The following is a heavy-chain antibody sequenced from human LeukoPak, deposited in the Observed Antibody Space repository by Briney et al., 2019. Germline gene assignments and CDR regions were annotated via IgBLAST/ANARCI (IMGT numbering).Heavy chain of an antibody. Sequence: SETLSLTCAVYGGSFSGYYWSWLRQPPGKGLEGMGEINHSGSANYNPSLTRGGTISVDTSKKNFFLNLRSVTAADTAVYYCARRGGDMPARGFMDVWGKGTTVTVSS. CDR2: INHSGSA. J-gene: IGHJ6*03. V-gene: IGHV4-34*01. CDR1: GGSFSGYY. D-gene: IGHD3-16*01. CDR3: ARRGGDMPARGFMDV.